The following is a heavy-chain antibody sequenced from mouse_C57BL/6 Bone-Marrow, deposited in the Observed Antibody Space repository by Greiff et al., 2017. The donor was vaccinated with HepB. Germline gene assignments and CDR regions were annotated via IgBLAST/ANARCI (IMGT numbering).Heavy chain of an antibody. Sequence: VQLQQSVAELVRPGASVKLSCTASGFNIKNTYMHWVKQRPEQGLEWIGRIDPANGNTKYAPKFQGKATITADTSSNTAYLQLSSLTSEDSAVYYCAREAVYYDHDGEAMDYWGQGTSVTVSS. D-gene: IGHD2-4*01. J-gene: IGHJ4*01. CDR3: AREAVYYDHDGEAMDY. CDR2: IDPANGNT. CDR1: GFNIKNTY. V-gene: IGHV14-3*01.